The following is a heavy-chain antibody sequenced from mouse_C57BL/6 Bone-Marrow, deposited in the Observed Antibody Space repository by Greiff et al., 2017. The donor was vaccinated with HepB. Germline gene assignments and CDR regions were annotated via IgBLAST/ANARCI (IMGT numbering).Heavy chain of an antibody. CDR1: GYTFTSYG. CDR2: IYPRSGNT. Sequence: QVQLQQSGAELARPGASVKLSCKASGYTFTSYGISWVKQRTGQGLEWIGAIYPRSGNTYYNEKFKGKATLTADKSSSTAYMELRSLTSEDSAVYFCARWRWLTAWFAYWGQGTLVTVSA. D-gene: IGHD2-3*01. V-gene: IGHV1-81*01. J-gene: IGHJ3*01. CDR3: ARWRWLTAWFAY.